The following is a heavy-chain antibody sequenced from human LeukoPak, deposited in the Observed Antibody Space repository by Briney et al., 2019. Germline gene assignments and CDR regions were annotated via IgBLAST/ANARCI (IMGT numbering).Heavy chain of an antibody. CDR1: GFTFSSYA. CDR3: ARGSLWLQLEY. V-gene: IGHV3-30*04. J-gene: IGHJ4*02. Sequence: GSLRLSCAASGFTFSSYAMHWVRQAPGKGLEWVAVISYDGSNKYYADSVKGRFTISRDNSRNTLYLQMNSLRAEDTAVYYCARGSLWLQLEYWGQGTRVTVSS. D-gene: IGHD5-24*01. CDR2: ISYDGSNK.